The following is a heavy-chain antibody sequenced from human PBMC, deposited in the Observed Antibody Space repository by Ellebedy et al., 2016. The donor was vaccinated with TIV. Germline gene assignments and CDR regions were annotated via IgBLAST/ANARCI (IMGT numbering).Heavy chain of an antibody. CDR2: IWNDGSNK. J-gene: IGHJ4*02. CDR3: ARHYGDYGKDH. D-gene: IGHD4-17*01. Sequence: GGSLRLXXAASGFTFSNYGMHWVRQAPGKGLEWVAVIWNDGSNKYYAGSVKGRFTISRDNSKNTLYLQMNSLRAEDTAVYYCARHYGDYGKDHWGQGTLVTVSS. V-gene: IGHV3-33*01. CDR1: GFTFSNYG.